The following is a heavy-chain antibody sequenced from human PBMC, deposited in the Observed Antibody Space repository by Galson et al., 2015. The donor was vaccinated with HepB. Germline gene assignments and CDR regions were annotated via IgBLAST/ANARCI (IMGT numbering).Heavy chain of an antibody. V-gene: IGHV4-39*07. CDR3: ARSPPGGSSWYEKNYYYYYGMDV. J-gene: IGHJ6*02. CDR1: GGSISSSSYY. CDR2: IYTSGST. Sequence: SETLSLTCTVSGGSISSSSYYWGWIRQPPGKGLEWIGRIYTSGSTNYNPSLKSRVTISVDTSKNQFSLKLSSVTAADTAVYYCARSPPGGSSWYEKNYYYYYGMDVWGQGTTVTVSS. D-gene: IGHD6-13*01.